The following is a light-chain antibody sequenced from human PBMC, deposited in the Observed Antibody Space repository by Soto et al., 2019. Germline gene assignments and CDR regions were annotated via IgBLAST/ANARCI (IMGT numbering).Light chain of an antibody. V-gene: IGLV1-44*01. CDR3: AAWDDSLNAFYV. J-gene: IGLJ1*01. Sequence: QSVLTQPPSASGTPGQRVTISCSGSSSNIGSNTVNWYQQLPGTAPKLLIYSNNQRPSGAPDRFSGSKSGTSASLAISGLQSEDEADYYCAAWDDSLNAFYVFGTGTRSPS. CDR2: SNN. CDR1: SSNIGSNT.